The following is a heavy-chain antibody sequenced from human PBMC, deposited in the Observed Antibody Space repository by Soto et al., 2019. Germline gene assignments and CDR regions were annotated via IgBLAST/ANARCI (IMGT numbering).Heavy chain of an antibody. J-gene: IGHJ4*02. V-gene: IGHV1-3*01. CDR2: INAGNGNT. CDR3: ARGPGGPDGPGDY. D-gene: IGHD2-15*01. Sequence: QVQLVQSGAEVKKPGASVKVSCKASGYTFTSYAMHWVHQAPGQRLEWMGWINAGNGNTKYSQKFQGRVTITRDTXASTAYMELSSLRSEDTAVDYCARGPGGPDGPGDYWGQGTLVTVAS. CDR1: GYTFTSYA.